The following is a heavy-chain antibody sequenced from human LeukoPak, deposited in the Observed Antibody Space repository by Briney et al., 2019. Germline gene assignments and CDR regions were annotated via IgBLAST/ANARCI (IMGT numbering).Heavy chain of an antibody. CDR2: ISSSSSTI. J-gene: IGHJ4*02. V-gene: IGHV3-48*01. CDR1: GFTFSSYS. D-gene: IGHD1-26*01. CDR3: ARDLNSGSYYAPPCY. Sequence: GGSLRLSCAASGFTFSSYSMNWVRQAPGKGLEWVSYISSSSSTIYYADSVKGRFTISRDNAKNSLYLQMNSLRAEDTAVYYCARDLNSGSYYAPPCYWGQGTLVTVSS.